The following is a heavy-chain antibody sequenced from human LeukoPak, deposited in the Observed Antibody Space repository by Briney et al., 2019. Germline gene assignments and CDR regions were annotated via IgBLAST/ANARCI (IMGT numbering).Heavy chain of an antibody. Sequence: SVKVSFKSSGSTFTSYAISWVRQAPGQGLELMGGIITIFGTANYAQTFQGRVTITTDESTSTAYMELSSLRSEDTAVYYCAGTYYYGSSGFDAFDIWGQGTMVTVSS. CDR3: AGTYYYGSSGFDAFDI. J-gene: IGHJ3*02. D-gene: IGHD3-22*01. V-gene: IGHV1-69*05. CDR2: IITIFGTA. CDR1: GSTFTSYA.